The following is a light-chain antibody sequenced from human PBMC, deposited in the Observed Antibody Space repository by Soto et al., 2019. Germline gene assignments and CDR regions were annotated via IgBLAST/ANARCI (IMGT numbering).Light chain of an antibody. J-gene: IGKJ1*01. CDR1: QTVGNF. CDR2: DTF. V-gene: IGKV3-11*01. Sequence: EIVLTQSPATLSLSPGERATLSCSASQTVGNFLAWYQQRPGQAPRLVVFDTFNRATGIPARFSGSGSGTDFTLTISSLEPDDFAVYYCQQRSNWPLTFGRGTKVEIK. CDR3: QQRSNWPLT.